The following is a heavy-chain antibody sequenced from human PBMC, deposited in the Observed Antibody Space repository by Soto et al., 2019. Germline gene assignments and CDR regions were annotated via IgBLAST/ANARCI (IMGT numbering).Heavy chain of an antibody. J-gene: IGHJ6*02. CDR2: VSPSSGDT. D-gene: IGHD3-10*01. CDR1: GYMFTSYH. CDR3: ARDVYGSVIRFGMDV. V-gene: IGHV1-8*01. Sequence: QVQLVQSGAEVKKPGASVKVSCKASGYMFTSYHIYWMRQATGQGLEWMGWVSPSSGDTGYAQKFQGRVTLTRDTSVRTAYMELSSLRSEDTAVYYCARDVYGSVIRFGMDVWGQGTTVTVSS.